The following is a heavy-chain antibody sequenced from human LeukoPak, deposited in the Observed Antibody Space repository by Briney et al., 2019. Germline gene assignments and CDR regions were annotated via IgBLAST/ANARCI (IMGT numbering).Heavy chain of an antibody. CDR3: ARGTMRVVVNDAFDI. CDR2: IIPIFGTA. V-gene: IGHV1-69*05. CDR1: GGTFSSYA. Sequence: SVKVSCKASGGTFSSYAITWVRQAPGQGLEWMGRIIPIFGTANCAQKFQGRVTITTDESTNTAYMELSSLRSEDTAVYYCARGTMRVVVNDAFDIWGQGTMVTVSS. D-gene: IGHD3-22*01. J-gene: IGHJ3*02.